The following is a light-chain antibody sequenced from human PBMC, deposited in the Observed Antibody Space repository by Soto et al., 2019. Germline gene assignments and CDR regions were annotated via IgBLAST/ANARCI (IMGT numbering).Light chain of an antibody. CDR3: SAYTVSRTYV. CDR1: SSNIGSHS. J-gene: IGLJ1*01. Sequence: QSVLTQPPSASGTPGQRVTISCSGSSSNIGSHSVDWYQQLPGTAPKLLIYRNNQRPSGVPDRFSGSKSGTSASLAISGLQSEDEADYYCSAYTVSRTYVFGTGTKLTVL. CDR2: RNN. V-gene: IGLV1-44*01.